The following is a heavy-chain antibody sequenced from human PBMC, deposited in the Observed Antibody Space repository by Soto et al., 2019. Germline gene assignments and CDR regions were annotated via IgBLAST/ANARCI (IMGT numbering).Heavy chain of an antibody. CDR2: IKQDGSEK. D-gene: IGHD5-12*01. CDR1: GFTFSSYW. Sequence: GGSLRLSCAASGFTFSSYWMSWVRQAPGKGLEWVANIKQDGSEKYYVDSVKGRFTISRDNAKNSLYLQMNSLRAEDTAVYYCARDVGSGYSGYGGGYAFDIWGQGTMVTVSS. V-gene: IGHV3-7*01. CDR3: ARDVGSGYSGYGGGYAFDI. J-gene: IGHJ3*02.